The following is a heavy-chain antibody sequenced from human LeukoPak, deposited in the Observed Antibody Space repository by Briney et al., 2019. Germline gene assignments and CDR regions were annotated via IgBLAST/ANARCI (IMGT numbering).Heavy chain of an antibody. CDR3: ARVEVVVAASYYGMDV. CDR2: INPNSGGT. D-gene: IGHD2-15*01. V-gene: IGHV1-2*03. J-gene: IGHJ6*02. CDR1: GYTFTGYY. Sequence: LGASVKVSCKASGYTFTGYYMHWVRQAPGQGLEWMGWINPNSGGTNYAQKFQGRVTMTRDTSISTAYMELSRLRSDDTAVYYCARVEVVVAASYYGMDVWGQGTTVTVSS.